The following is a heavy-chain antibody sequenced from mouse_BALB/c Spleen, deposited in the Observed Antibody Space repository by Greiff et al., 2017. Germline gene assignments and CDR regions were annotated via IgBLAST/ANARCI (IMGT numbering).Heavy chain of an antibody. Sequence: EVKLMESGGGLVQPGGSLKLSCAASGFTFSSYGMSWVRQTPDKRLELVATITSNGGSTYYPDSVKGRFTISRDNAKNTLYLQMSNLKSEDTAMYYSARDEDGNPFAYWGEGTLVTVSA. CDR3: ARDEDGNPFAY. J-gene: IGHJ3*01. CDR1: GFTFSSYG. CDR2: ITSNGGST. V-gene: IGHV5-6-3*01. D-gene: IGHD2-1*01.